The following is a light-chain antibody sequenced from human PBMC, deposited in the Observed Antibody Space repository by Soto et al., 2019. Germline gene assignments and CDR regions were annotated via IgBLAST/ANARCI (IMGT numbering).Light chain of an antibody. CDR2: DAS. V-gene: IGKV1-5*01. Sequence: GDRVTITCRASQSIGNWLAWYQQKPGKAPKLLIYDASALPRGVPSRFSGSGSGTKFTLTISSLQPDDFATYYCQHYNSYSEAFGQGTKVDIK. CDR3: QHYNSYSEA. CDR1: QSIGNW. J-gene: IGKJ1*01.